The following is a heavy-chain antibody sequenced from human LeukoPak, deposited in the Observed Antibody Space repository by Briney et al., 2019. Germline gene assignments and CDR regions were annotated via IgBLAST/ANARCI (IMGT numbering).Heavy chain of an antibody. CDR1: GGTFRSYT. Sequence: SVKVSCKASGGTFRSYTIIWVRQAPGQGLEWMGGIIPIFGTPNYAQKFQGRVTFTADESTSTAYMELSSLRSEDTAVYYCARVFTPINGYGSGSYSFLGSLDPWGQGTLVTVSS. D-gene: IGHD3-10*01. CDR3: ARVFTPINGYGSGSYSFLGSLDP. CDR2: IIPIFGTP. J-gene: IGHJ5*02. V-gene: IGHV1-69*01.